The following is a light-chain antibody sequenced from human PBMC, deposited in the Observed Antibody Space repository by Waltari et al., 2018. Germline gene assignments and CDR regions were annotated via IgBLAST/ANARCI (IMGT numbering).Light chain of an antibody. J-gene: IGLJ3*02. Sequence: QSALTQPASVSGSPGQSITIPCTGTSSDVGGYNLVSWDQQPPDKAPKLVIYGVTKRPSGVSDRFSGSKSGNTASLTISGLQAEDEADYYCYSYAGSANGVFGGGTTLTVL. V-gene: IGLV2-23*02. CDR3: YSYAGSANGV. CDR2: GVT. CDR1: SSDVGGYNL.